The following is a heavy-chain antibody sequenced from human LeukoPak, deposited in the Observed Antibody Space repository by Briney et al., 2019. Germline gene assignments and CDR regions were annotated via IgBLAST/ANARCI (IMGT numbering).Heavy chain of an antibody. CDR3: ARRRRDWGGTRAFDI. CDR2: IYHSGST. Sequence: SETLSLTCAVSGGSFSSGGYSWSWIRQPPGKGLEWIGYIYHSGSTYYNPSLKSRVTISVDTSKNQFSLKLSSVTAADTAVYYCARRRRDWGGTRAFDIWGQGTMVTVSS. CDR1: GGSFSSGGYS. J-gene: IGHJ3*02. D-gene: IGHD7-27*01. V-gene: IGHV4-30-2*01.